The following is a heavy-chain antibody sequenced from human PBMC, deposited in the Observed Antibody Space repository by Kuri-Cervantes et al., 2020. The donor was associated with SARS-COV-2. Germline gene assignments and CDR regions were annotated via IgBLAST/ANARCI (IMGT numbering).Heavy chain of an antibody. CDR2: IIPIFGSA. CDR3: ARALTIFSPGYFDY. CDR1: GYTFTSYG. V-gene: IGHV1-69*13. J-gene: IGHJ4*02. D-gene: IGHD3-3*01. Sequence: SVKVSCKASGYTFTSYGISWARQAPGQGLEWMGGIIPIFGSANYAQKFQGRVTITADESTCTAYMELSSLRSEDTAVYYCARALTIFSPGYFDYWDQGTLVTVSS.